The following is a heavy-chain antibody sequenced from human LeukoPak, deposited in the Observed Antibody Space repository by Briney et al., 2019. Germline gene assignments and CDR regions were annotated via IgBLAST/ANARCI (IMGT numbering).Heavy chain of an antibody. J-gene: IGHJ4*02. CDR1: GFTFSSYG. Sequence: GGSLRLSCAASGFTFSSYGMHWVRQAPGKGLEWVAVISYAGSSKYYADSVKGRFTISRDNSKNTLYLQMNSLRAEDTAVYYCARELSGYSPGPIDYWGQGTLVTVSS. CDR2: ISYAGSSK. CDR3: ARELSGYSPGPIDY. D-gene: IGHD5-18*01. V-gene: IGHV3-30*19.